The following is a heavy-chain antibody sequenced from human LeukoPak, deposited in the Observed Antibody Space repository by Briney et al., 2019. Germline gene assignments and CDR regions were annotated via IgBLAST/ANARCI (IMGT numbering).Heavy chain of an antibody. V-gene: IGHV3-23*01. Sequence: GGSLRLSCAVSGITLSNYGMSWVRQAPGKGLEWVSAISGSGGSTYHADSVKGRFTISRDNSKNTLYLQMNSLRAEDTAVYYCAKVYSNVVWGQGTLVTVSS. D-gene: IGHD2-15*01. CDR1: GITLSNYG. CDR2: ISGSGGST. J-gene: IGHJ4*02. CDR3: AKVYSNVV.